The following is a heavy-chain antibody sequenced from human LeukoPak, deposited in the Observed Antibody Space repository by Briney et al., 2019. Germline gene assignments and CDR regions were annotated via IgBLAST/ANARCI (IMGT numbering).Heavy chain of an antibody. D-gene: IGHD6-19*01. Sequence: ASVKVSCKASGYTFTAYYMHWVRQAPGQGLEWMGWINPNSGGTNYAQKFRDRVTMTRDTSISTAYMELNRLGSDDTAVYYCATVPLNGYSSGWYSFDYWGQGTLVTVSS. J-gene: IGHJ4*02. CDR1: GYTFTAYY. CDR3: ATVPLNGYSSGWYSFDY. CDR2: INPNSGGT. V-gene: IGHV1-2*02.